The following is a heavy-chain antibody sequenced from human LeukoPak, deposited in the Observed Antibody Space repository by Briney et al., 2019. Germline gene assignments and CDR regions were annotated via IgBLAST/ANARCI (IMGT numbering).Heavy chain of an antibody. CDR3: ATSDYVESWFDP. Sequence: SETLSLTCAVYGGSFSGYYWSWIRQPPGKGLEWIGEINHSGSTNYNPSLKSRVTISVDTSKNQFSLKLSSVTAADTAVYYCATSDYVESWFDPWGQGTLVTVSS. CDR1: GGSFSGYY. J-gene: IGHJ5*02. D-gene: IGHD4-17*01. CDR2: INHSGST. V-gene: IGHV4-34*01.